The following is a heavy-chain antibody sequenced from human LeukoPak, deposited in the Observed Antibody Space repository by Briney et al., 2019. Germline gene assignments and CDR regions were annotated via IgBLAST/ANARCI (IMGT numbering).Heavy chain of an antibody. Sequence: PSETLSLTCTVSGGSISSYYWSWIRQPPGKGLEWIGYIYYSGSTNCNPSLKSRVTISVDTSKNQFSLKLTSVTAADTAVYYCARLGGARYFDYWGQGTPVTVSS. CDR2: IYYSGST. J-gene: IGHJ4*02. V-gene: IGHV4-59*08. D-gene: IGHD1-26*01. CDR1: GGSISSYY. CDR3: ARLGGARYFDY.